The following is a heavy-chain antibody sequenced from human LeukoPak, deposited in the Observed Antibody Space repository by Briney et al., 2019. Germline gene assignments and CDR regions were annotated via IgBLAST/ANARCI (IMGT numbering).Heavy chain of an antibody. CDR1: GFSVSSNY. J-gene: IGHJ6*02. V-gene: IGHV3-53*01. CDR3: ARSKADYYYYGMDV. CDR2: IYSGGST. Sequence: GGSLRLSCAASGFSVSSNYMSWVRQAPGKGLEWVSVIYSGGSTYYADSVKGRFTISRDNSKNTLYLQMNSLRAEDTAVYYCARSKADYYYYGMDVWGQGTTVTVSS.